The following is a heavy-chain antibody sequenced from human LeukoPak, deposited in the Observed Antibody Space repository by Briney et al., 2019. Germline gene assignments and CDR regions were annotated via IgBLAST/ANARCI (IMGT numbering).Heavy chain of an antibody. CDR2: IYDSGST. V-gene: IGHV4-30-4*01. D-gene: IGHD6-19*01. CDR1: GASIRSGDYY. CDR3: ARGRAGSYYYYGMDV. J-gene: IGHJ6*02. Sequence: SETLSLTCTVSGASIRSGDYYWSWIRQPPGKGLEWIGYIYDSGSTYYNPSLKSRITISVDTSENRFSLKLSSVTATDTAVYYCARGRAGSYYYYGMDVWGQGTTVTVSS.